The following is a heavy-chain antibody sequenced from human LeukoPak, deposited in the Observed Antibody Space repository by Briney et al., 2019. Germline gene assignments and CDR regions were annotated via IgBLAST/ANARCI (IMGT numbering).Heavy chain of an antibody. V-gene: IGHV1-69*05. CDR2: IIPIFGTA. D-gene: IGHD1/OR15-1a*01. J-gene: IGHJ6*03. CDR3: ARTIGLEHNYYYYMDV. CDR1: GGTFSSYA. Sequence: SVKVSCKASGGTFSSYAISWVRQAPGQGLEWMGGIIPIFGTANYARKFQGRVTITTDESTSTAYMELSSLRSEDTAVYYCARTIGLEHNYYYYMDVWGKGTTVTVSS.